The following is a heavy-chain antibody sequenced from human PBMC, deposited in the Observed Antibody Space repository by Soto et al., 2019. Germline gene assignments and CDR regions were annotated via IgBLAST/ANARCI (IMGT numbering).Heavy chain of an antibody. D-gene: IGHD2-15*01. CDR1: GFTFTSSA. CDR3: AAARGYCSGGSCFSLPDY. Sequence: SVKVSCKASGFTFTSSAMQWVRQARGQRLEWIGWIVVGGGNTNYAQKFQERVTITRDMSTSTAYMELSSLRSEDTAVYYCAAARGYCSGGSCFSLPDYWGQGTLVTVSS. CDR2: IVVGGGNT. V-gene: IGHV1-58*02. J-gene: IGHJ4*02.